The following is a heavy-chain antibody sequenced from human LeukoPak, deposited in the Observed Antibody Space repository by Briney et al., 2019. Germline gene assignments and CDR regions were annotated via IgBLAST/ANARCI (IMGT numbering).Heavy chain of an antibody. J-gene: IGHJ4*02. CDR2: IPLTGLT. Sequence: PSETLSLTCTVSGGSVSTNTYYWGWIRQPPGQGLEWIGEIPLTGLTHYNPSLESRVTVSLDKSKNQLSLNLTSVTAADTAVYYCSRENGAFSPFGYWGQGTLVTVLS. CDR3: SRENGAFSPFGY. CDR1: GGSVSTNTYY. V-gene: IGHV4-39*07. D-gene: IGHD2-8*01.